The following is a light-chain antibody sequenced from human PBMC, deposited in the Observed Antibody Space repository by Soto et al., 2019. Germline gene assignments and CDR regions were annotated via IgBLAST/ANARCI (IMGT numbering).Light chain of an antibody. J-gene: IGKJ1*01. CDR1: QSVFSS. Sequence: EIVMTQSPATVSVSPGERATLSCRASQSVFSSLAWYQQKPGQAPRLLIYGAATRATGIPARFSGSGSGTEFTLTISSLQSEDFAVYYCQQYRNWPAFGQGTKVDIK. V-gene: IGKV3-15*01. CDR3: QQYRNWPA. CDR2: GAA.